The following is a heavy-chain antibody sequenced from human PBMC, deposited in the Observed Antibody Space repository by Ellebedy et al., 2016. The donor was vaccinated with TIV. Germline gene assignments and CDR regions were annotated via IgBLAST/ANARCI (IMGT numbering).Heavy chain of an antibody. CDR3: ARENYYGSEDY. J-gene: IGHJ4*02. CDR1: GDSVSSYS. Sequence: MPSETLSLTCTASGDSVSSYSWSWIRQPPGKGLEWIGYIYYSGSTNYNPSLKSRATISVDRSKRQFSLNLSSVTAADTAVYYCARENYYGSEDYWGQGKLVTVSS. CDR2: IYYSGST. D-gene: IGHD3-10*01. V-gene: IGHV4-59*02.